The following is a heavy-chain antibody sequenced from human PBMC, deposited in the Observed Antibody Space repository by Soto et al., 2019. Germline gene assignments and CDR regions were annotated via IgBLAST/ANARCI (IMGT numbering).Heavy chain of an antibody. CDR2: ISSSSSTI. CDR1: GFNFRSYS. J-gene: IGHJ3*02. V-gene: IGHV3-48*01. CDR3: ARSPWLRELGDAFDI. D-gene: IGHD3-9*01. Sequence: EVQLVVSGGGLVQPRGSLSVSCAASGFNFRSYSMNWVRQAPGNGLEWVSYISSSSSTIYYADSVKGRFTISRDNAKNSLYLQMNSLRAEDTAVYYCARSPWLRELGDAFDIWGQGTMVTVSS.